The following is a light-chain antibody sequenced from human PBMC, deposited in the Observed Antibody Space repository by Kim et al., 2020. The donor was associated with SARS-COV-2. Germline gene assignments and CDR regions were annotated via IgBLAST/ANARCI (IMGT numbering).Light chain of an antibody. V-gene: IGLV10-54*02. CDR1: SNIVGNQG. Sequence: RQTATHTCPGNSNIVGNQGAAWLQQHQGHPPKLLSYRNNTRPSGITERFSASRSGRTAFLTITGLQPEDEADYYCSALDSSLSAYVFGTGTKVTVL. CDR2: RNN. J-gene: IGLJ1*01. CDR3: SALDSSLSAYV.